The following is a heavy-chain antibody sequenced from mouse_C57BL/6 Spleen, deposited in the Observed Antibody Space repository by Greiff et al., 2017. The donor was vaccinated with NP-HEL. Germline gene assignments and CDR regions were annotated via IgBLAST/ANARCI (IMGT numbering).Heavy chain of an antibody. J-gene: IGHJ4*01. CDR1: GYTFTNYW. V-gene: IGHV1-63*01. CDR2: IYPGGGYT. CDR3: ARWDFVFRYAMDY. Sequence: QVQLQQSGAELVRPGTSVKMSCKASGYTFTNYWIGWAKQRPGHGLEWIGDIYPGGGYTNYNEKFKGKATLTADKSSSTAYMQFSSLTSEDSAIYYCARWDFVFRYAMDYWGQGTSVTVSS. D-gene: IGHD4-1*01.